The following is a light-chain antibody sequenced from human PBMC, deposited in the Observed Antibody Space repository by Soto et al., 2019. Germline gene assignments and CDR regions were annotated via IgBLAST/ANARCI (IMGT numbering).Light chain of an antibody. J-gene: IGKJ1*01. Sequence: EIVMTQSPVTLSVSLGERATLSCRASQSVSGNLAWYQQKPGQAPRLLIYGASTRATGIPARFSGSGSGTEFTLTISSLQSEDFALYYCQQYNNWLWTFGQGPKVDIK. CDR3: QQYNNWLWT. V-gene: IGKV3-15*01. CDR2: GAS. CDR1: QSVSGN.